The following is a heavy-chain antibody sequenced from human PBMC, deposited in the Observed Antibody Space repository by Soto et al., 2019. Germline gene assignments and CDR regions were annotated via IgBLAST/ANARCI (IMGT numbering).Heavy chain of an antibody. CDR1: GGSFSGYY. Sequence: QVQLQQWGAGLLKPSETLSLTCAVYGGSFSGYYWSWIRQPPGKGLEWIGEINHSGSTNYNPSLKSRVTISVDTSKNQFSLKLSSVTAADTAVYYCARYGRGRCSGGSCYSHYYYYYMDVWGKGTMVTVSS. CDR3: ARYGRGRCSGGSCYSHYYYYYMDV. CDR2: INHSGST. D-gene: IGHD2-15*01. V-gene: IGHV4-34*01. J-gene: IGHJ6*03.